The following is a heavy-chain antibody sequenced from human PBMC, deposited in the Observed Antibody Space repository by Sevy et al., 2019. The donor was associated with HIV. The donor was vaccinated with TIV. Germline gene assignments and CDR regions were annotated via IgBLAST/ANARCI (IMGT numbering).Heavy chain of an antibody. V-gene: IGHV1-18*01. J-gene: IGHJ4*02. Sequence: ASVKVSCKASGYTFTSYGISWVRQAPGQGLEWMGWISAYNGNTNYAQKLQGRVTMTTDTSTSTAYMELRSLESDDTAMYYCARGGNRYNWNADYFDYWGQGTLVTVSS. CDR1: GYTFTSYG. D-gene: IGHD1-1*01. CDR2: ISAYNGNT. CDR3: ARGGNRYNWNADYFDY.